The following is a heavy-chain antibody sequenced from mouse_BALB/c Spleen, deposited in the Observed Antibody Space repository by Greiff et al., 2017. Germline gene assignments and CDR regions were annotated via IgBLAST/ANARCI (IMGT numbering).Heavy chain of an antibody. Sequence: EVKVVESGGGLVQPGGSRKLSCAASGFTFSSFGMHWVRQAPEKGLEWVAYISSGSSTIYYADTVKGRFTISRDNPKNTLFLQMTSLRSEDTAMYYCARTITTSYWYFDVWGAGTTVTVSS. J-gene: IGHJ1*01. V-gene: IGHV5-17*02. D-gene: IGHD2-4*01. CDR3: ARTITTSYWYFDV. CDR1: GFTFSSFG. CDR2: ISSGSSTI.